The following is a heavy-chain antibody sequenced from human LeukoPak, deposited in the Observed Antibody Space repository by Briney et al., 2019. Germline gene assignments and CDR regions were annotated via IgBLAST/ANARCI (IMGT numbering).Heavy chain of an antibody. Sequence: SETLSLTCTVSGYSISSGYYWGWIRQPPGKGLEWIGSIYHSGSTYYNPSLKGRVTISVDTSKNQFSLKLSSVTAADTAVYYCARGPFSGSYSGAFDIWGQGTMVTVSS. CDR3: ARGPFSGSYSGAFDI. CDR1: GYSISSGYY. CDR2: IYHSGST. V-gene: IGHV4-38-2*02. J-gene: IGHJ3*02. D-gene: IGHD1-26*01.